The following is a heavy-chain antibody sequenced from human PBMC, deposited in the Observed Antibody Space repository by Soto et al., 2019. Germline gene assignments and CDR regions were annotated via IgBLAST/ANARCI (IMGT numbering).Heavy chain of an antibody. CDR2: ISWSSGNI. D-gene: IGHD2-21*01. Sequence: GGSLRLSCAASGFTFDDYAMHWVRQAPGKGLEWVSGISWSSGNIGYADSVKGRFTISRDNAKKSLYLQMNSLRLEDTALYYCAKDGGDYSYMDVWGKGTTVTVSS. J-gene: IGHJ6*03. CDR3: AKDGGDYSYMDV. V-gene: IGHV3-9*01. CDR1: GFTFDDYA.